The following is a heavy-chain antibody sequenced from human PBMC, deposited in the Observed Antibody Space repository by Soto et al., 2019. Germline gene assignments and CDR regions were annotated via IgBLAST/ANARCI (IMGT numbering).Heavy chain of an antibody. CDR1: GDTFGSYA. J-gene: IGHJ6*02. CDR2: IIPIFGTS. V-gene: IGHV1-69*01. D-gene: IGHD3-22*01. CDR3: ARDRHSSGYYYYYYGLDV. Sequence: QVQLVQSGTEVKKPGSSVKVSCKASGDTFGSYAVSWVRQAPGQGLEWMGGIIPIFGTSNYAQKFQGRVAITADESTSTAYLELRSLRSEDTAVYYCARDRHSSGYYYYYYGLDVWGQGTTVTVSS.